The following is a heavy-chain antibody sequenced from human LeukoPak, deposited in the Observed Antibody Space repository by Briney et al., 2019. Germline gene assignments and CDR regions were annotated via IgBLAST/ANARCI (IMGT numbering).Heavy chain of an antibody. Sequence: GGSLRLSCAASGFTFSSYAMSWVRQAPGKGLEWVSAISGSGGSTYYADSVKGRFTISRDNSKNTLYLQMNSLRAEDTAVYYCARDRTLLWFGETSAEIDYWGQGTLVTVSS. V-gene: IGHV3-23*01. J-gene: IGHJ4*02. CDR2: ISGSGGST. D-gene: IGHD3-10*01. CDR1: GFTFSSYA. CDR3: ARDRTLLWFGETSAEIDY.